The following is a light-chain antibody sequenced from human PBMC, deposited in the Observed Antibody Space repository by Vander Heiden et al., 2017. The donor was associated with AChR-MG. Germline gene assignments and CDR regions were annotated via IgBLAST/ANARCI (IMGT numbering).Light chain of an antibody. CDR2: DAS. CDR3: QQYDNRPLT. J-gene: IGKJ4*01. CDR1: QDISNY. Sequence: IQMTQSPAPLSASVGDRVTITCQASQDISNYLNWYQQKPGKAPKLLIYDASNLETGVPSRFSGSGSGTDFTFTISSLQPEDIATYYCQQYDNRPLTFGGGTKVEIK. V-gene: IGKV1-33*01.